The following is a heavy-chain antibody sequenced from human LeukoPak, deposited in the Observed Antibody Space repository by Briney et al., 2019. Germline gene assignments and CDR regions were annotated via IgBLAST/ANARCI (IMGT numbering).Heavy chain of an antibody. CDR2: INYDGSTK. CDR1: GLTFSSHG. Sequence: GGSLRLSCAASGLTFSSHGMHWVRQAPAKGLEWVTFINYDGSTKYFADSVKGRFTISRDNSKNTLYLQMNSLRTEDTAVYYCAKGREGSGLYFDYWGQGTLVTVSS. J-gene: IGHJ4*02. D-gene: IGHD2-15*01. V-gene: IGHV3-30*02. CDR3: AKGREGSGLYFDY.